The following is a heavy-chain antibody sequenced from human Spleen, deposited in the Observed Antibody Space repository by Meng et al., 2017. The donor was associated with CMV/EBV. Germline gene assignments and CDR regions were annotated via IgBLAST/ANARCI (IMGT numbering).Heavy chain of an antibody. V-gene: IGHV1-46*01. CDR1: GYSFTIYY. CDR2: VNPNSEAT. Sequence: ASVKVSCKASGYSFTIYYMHWVRQAPGQGLEWMGLVNPNSEATNYAQKFQGRVTMTRGTSTGTVYMELSSLRSEDTAVYYCARDGGSYTPLRGGMDVWGQGTAVTVSS. D-gene: IGHD3-16*01. J-gene: IGHJ6*02. CDR3: ARDGGSYTPLRGGMDV.